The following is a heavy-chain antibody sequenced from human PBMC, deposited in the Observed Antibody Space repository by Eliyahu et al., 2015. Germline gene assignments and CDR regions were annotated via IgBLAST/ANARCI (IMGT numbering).Heavy chain of an antibody. Sequence: QVTLKESGPVLVKPTETLTLTCTVSGFSXXNARMGVSWIRQPPGKALEWLAHIFSNDEKSYSTSLKSRLTISKDTSKSQVVLTMTNMDPVDTATYYCARAVEYSSPTPLDYWGQGTLVTVSS. V-gene: IGHV2-26*01. J-gene: IGHJ4*02. CDR2: IFSNDEK. CDR3: ARAVEYSSPTPLDY. D-gene: IGHD6-6*01. CDR1: GFSXXNARMG.